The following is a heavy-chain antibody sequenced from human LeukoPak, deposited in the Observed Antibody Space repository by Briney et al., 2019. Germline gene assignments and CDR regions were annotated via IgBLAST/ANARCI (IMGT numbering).Heavy chain of an antibody. CDR2: IKSTTDGGTT. CDR1: GFTFSNAW. V-gene: IGHV3-15*01. J-gene: IGHJ6*02. D-gene: IGHD3-22*01. CDR3: STGGRRESDSSGFYLFYYGMDV. Sequence: SGGSLRLSCAASGFTFSNAWMSWVRQAPGKGLEWVGRIKSTTDGGTTDSAAPVKGRFTISRDDSKNTLYLQMDSLKTEDTAVYYCSTGGRRESDSSGFYLFYYGMDVWGQGTTVTVSS.